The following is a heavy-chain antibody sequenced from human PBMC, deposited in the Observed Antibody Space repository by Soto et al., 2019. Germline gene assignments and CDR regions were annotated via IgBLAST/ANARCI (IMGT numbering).Heavy chain of an antibody. CDR1: GYIFTTYW. V-gene: IGHV5-51*01. Sequence: GESLQISSTGSGYIFTTYWIGWVRQMPGKGLEWMGIIYPGDSDTRYSASFQGQVTISADKSMRTAYLQWSSLKPSDTAMYPCARLKYPAHGMDVWGQGTTVTVSS. J-gene: IGHJ6*02. CDR2: IYPGDSDT. CDR3: ARLKYPAHGMDV. D-gene: IGHD2-2*01.